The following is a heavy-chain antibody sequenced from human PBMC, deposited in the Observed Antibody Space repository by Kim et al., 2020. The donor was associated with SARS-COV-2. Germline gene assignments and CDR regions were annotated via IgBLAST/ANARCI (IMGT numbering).Heavy chain of an antibody. J-gene: IGHJ6*02. V-gene: IGHV3-33*01. CDR3: ARDTRDYYGMDV. Sequence: ANPVKGRFPTHRGNAKNTLYLQMNSLRAEDTAVYYCARDTRDYYGMDVWGQGTTVTVSS.